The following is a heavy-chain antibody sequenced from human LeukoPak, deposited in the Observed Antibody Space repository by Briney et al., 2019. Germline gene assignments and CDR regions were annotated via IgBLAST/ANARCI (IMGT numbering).Heavy chain of an antibody. J-gene: IGHJ5*02. CDR2: IHTSGST. Sequence: SETPSLTCTVSGGSISSYYWSWIRQPAGKGLEWIGRIHTSGSTNYNPSLKSRVTMSVDTSKKQFSLKLTSVTAADTAVYYCARAGDYGDYVGWFDPWGQGTLVTVSS. D-gene: IGHD4-17*01. CDR3: ARAGDYGDYVGWFDP. V-gene: IGHV4-4*07. CDR1: GGSISSYY.